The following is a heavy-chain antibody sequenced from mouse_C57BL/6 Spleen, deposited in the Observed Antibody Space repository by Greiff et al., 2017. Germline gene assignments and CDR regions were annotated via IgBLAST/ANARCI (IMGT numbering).Heavy chain of an antibody. CDR3: ARDPNGYFDY. Sequence: EVKVVESGGGLVKPGGSLKLSCAASGFTFSSYAMSWVRQTPEKRLEWVATISDGGSYTYYPDNVKGRFTISRDNAKNNLYLQMSHLKSEDTAMYYWARDPNGYFDYWGQGTTLTVSS. CDR2: ISDGGSYT. D-gene: IGHD4-1*01. CDR1: GFTFSSYA. J-gene: IGHJ2*01. V-gene: IGHV5-4*01.